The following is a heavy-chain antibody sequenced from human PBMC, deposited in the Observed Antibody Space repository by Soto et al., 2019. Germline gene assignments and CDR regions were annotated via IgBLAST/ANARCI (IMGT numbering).Heavy chain of an antibody. J-gene: IGHJ5*02. CDR2: ISGSGGST. Sequence: GGSLRLSCAASGFTFSSYAMSWVRQAPGKGLEWVSAISGSGGSTYYADSVKGRFTISRDNSKNTLYLQMNSLRAEDTAVYYCAKDPVYYDFWSGLSAWGQGTLVTVSS. CDR3: AKDPVYYDFWSGLSA. CDR1: GFTFSSYA. V-gene: IGHV3-23*01. D-gene: IGHD3-3*01.